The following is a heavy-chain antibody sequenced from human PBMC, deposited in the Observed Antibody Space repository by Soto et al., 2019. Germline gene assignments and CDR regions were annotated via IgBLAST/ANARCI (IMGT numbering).Heavy chain of an antibody. J-gene: IGHJ6*02. D-gene: IGHD6-13*01. CDR3: ARGSTSWFPYHDRGV. V-gene: IGHV4-59*01. Sequence: QVQLQESGPGLVKSSETLSLTCTVSGGSLDYYYWTWVRQPPGKGPGWIGYVSDSGSTKYNPSLRSRVTSSVDRSNKPFSLILSSVTAADTAVYYCARGSTSWFPYHDRGVWGQGTTVTVSS. CDR2: VSDSGST. CDR1: GGSLDYYY.